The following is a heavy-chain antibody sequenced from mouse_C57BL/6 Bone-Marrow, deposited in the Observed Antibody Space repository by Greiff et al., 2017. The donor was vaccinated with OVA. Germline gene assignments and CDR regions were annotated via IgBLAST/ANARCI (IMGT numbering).Heavy chain of an antibody. CDR2: IYPRSGNP. D-gene: IGHD2-14*01. CDR1: GYTFTSYG. V-gene: IGHV1-81*01. Sequence: VQLQQSGAELARPGASVKLSCKASGYTFTSYGISWVKQRTGQGLEWIGEIYPRSGNPYYNEKFKGKATLTADNSSSTAYMELRSLTSEDSAVYFCARAYYRRGVAYWGQGTLVTVSA. CDR3: ARAYYRRGVAY. J-gene: IGHJ3*01.